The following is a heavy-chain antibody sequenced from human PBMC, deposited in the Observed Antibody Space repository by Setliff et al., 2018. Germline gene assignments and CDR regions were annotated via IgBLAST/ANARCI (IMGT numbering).Heavy chain of an antibody. CDR2: IAHDGSNK. J-gene: IGHJ6*03. Sequence: PGGSLRLSCAASGFTFSSYAQHWVRQAPGKGLEWVAFIAHDGSNKFYADSVKGRFTISRDNAKNILYLQMNSLRVEDTAVYYCARLSIKSGGGPYYNYYYMDVWGKGTTVTVSS. CDR3: ARLSIKSGGGPYYNYYYMDV. CDR1: GFTFSSYA. V-gene: IGHV3-30*07. D-gene: IGHD3-16*01.